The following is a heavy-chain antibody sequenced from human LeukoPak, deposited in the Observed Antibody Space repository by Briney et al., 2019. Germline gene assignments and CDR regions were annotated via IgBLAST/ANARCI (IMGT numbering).Heavy chain of an antibody. CDR2: IYWDDDK. J-gene: IGHJ6*03. CDR1: RFSLSTTGLG. CDR3: AHRRRGGVAAITSYYYYYYMDV. V-gene: IGHV2-5*02. D-gene: IGHD2-21*02. Sequence: SGPTLVKPTPTLTLTCTFSRFSLSTTGLGVSWIRQPPGKALKRLALIYWDDDKRYSPSLKSRLTITKDTSKNQVVLTMTNMDPVDTATYYCAHRRRGGVAAITSYYYYYYMDVWGTGTTVTVSS.